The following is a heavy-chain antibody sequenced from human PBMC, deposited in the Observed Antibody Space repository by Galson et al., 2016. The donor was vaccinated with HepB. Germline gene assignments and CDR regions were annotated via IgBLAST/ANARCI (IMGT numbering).Heavy chain of an antibody. CDR2: IYYSGST. Sequence: TLSLTCTVSGGSISSGGYYWSWIRQHPGKGLEWIGHIYYSGSTYYNPSLKSRVTMSLDTSKNQFSLKLTSVTAADTAIYFCARRRNWLPFDTWGQGTLATVSA. D-gene: IGHD5-12*01. CDR3: ARRRNWLPFDT. J-gene: IGHJ4*02. CDR1: GGSISSGGYY. V-gene: IGHV4-31*03.